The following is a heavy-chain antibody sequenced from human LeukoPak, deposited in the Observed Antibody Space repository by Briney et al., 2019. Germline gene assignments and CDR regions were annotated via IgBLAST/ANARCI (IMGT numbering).Heavy chain of an antibody. J-gene: IGHJ3*02. Sequence: ASVKVSCKASGYTFTGYYMHWVQQAPGQGREWVGRINPNSGGTNYAQKLQGRVTMTRDTSISTAYMELSRLRSDDTAVYYCARDLPGYYYDSSGYPHPIAFDIWGQGTMVTVSS. V-gene: IGHV1-2*06. CDR2: INPNSGGT. D-gene: IGHD3-22*01. CDR3: ARDLPGYYYDSSGYPHPIAFDI. CDR1: GYTFTGYY.